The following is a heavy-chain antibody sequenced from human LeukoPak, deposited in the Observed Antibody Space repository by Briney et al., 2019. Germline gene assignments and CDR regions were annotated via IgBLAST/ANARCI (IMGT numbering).Heavy chain of an antibody. D-gene: IGHD3-10*01. CDR1: GFTFSSYS. V-gene: IGHV3-48*01. Sequence: GGSLRLSCAASGFTFSSYSMNWVRQAPGKGLEWVSYISSSSSTIYYADSVKGRFTISRDNAKNSLYLQMNGLRAEDTAVYYCARRSAGGFDYWGQGTLVTVSS. CDR2: ISSSSSTI. J-gene: IGHJ4*02. CDR3: ARRSAGGFDY.